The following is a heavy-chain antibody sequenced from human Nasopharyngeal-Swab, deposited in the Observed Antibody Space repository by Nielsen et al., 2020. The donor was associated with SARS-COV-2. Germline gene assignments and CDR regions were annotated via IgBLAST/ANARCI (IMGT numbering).Heavy chain of an antibody. D-gene: IGHD3-3*01. Sequence: ASVKVSCKASGYTFTSYYMHWVRQAPGQGLEWMGIINPSGGSTSYAQKFQGRVTMTRDTSTSTVYMELSSLSSEDTAVYYCARGSLRFLEWSYYYYYMDVWGKGTTVTVSS. CDR3: ARGSLRFLEWSYYYYYMDV. V-gene: IGHV1-46*01. CDR1: GYTFTSYY. J-gene: IGHJ6*03. CDR2: INPSGGST.